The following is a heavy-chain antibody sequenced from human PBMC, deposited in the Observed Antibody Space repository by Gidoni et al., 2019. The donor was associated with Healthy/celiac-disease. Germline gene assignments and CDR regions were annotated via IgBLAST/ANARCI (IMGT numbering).Heavy chain of an antibody. V-gene: IGHV4-39*01. CDR2: IYSSGST. Sequence: QLQLQESGPGLVKPSETLSLTCTVPGGSISSSSYYWGWIRQPPGKGLEWIGSIYSSGSTYYTPSLKSRVTISVDTSKNQFSLKRSSVTAADTAVYYCARLDDSSGYYSYWGQGTLVTVSS. CDR1: GGSISSSSYY. J-gene: IGHJ4*02. CDR3: ARLDDSSGYYSY. D-gene: IGHD3-22*01.